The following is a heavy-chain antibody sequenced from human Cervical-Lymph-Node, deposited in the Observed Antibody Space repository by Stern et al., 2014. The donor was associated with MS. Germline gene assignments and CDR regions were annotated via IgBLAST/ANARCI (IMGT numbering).Heavy chain of an antibody. CDR2: ISYDGSDT. CDR1: GFTFSSYG. V-gene: IGHV3-30*18. J-gene: IGHJ4*02. CDR3: VKRGITEVRGVRLGDY. Sequence: VQLVESGGGVVQPGRSLRLTCTVSGFTFSSYGMHWVRQAPGKGLEWVSVISYDGSDTYYAESVKGRFTISRDNAKNTMYLEMRRLRREDTAVYDCVKRGITEVRGVRLGDYWGPGTLVIVSS. D-gene: IGHD3-10*01.